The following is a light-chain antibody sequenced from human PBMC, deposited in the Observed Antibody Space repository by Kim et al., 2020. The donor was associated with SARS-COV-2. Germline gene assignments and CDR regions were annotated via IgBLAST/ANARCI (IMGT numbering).Light chain of an antibody. CDR1: QSISNY. CDR3: QQSYKTPFS. Sequence: YASVGDRVTITCRASQSISNYLKWYQQEPGKAPKLLVYAASSLQSGVSSRFSGSGSGTDFTLTIGSLQPEDFATYFCQQSYKTPFSFGQGTKLEI. V-gene: IGKV1-39*01. CDR2: AAS. J-gene: IGKJ2*03.